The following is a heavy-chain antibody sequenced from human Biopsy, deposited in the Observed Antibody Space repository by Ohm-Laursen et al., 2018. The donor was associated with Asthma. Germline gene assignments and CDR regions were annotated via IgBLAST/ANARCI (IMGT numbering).Heavy chain of an antibody. J-gene: IGHJ6*02. CDR3: ARKIAARGGMGV. CDR1: GIAFSTYG. Sequence: SLRLSCAASGIAFSTYGMHWVRQAPGKGLEWVSFIWYDGRKKTYADSVKGRFTISRDNSKNTLYLQMNSLRAEDTAVYYCARKIAARGGMGVWGQGTTVTVSS. V-gene: IGHV3-33*01. D-gene: IGHD6-6*01. CDR2: IWYDGRKK.